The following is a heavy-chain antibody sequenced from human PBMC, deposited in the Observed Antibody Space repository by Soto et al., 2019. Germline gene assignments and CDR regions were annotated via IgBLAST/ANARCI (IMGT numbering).Heavy chain of an antibody. Sequence: SVKVSCKASGGTFSSYAIRWVRQAPGQGLEWMGGIIPIFGTANYAQTFQGRVTINADESTSTAYMELRSLRSEDTAVYYCASRTYTGSYYEGNWFDPWGQGTLVTVSS. J-gene: IGHJ5*02. CDR2: IIPIFGTA. D-gene: IGHD1-26*01. CDR3: ASRTYTGSYYEGNWFDP. CDR1: GGTFSSYA. V-gene: IGHV1-69*13.